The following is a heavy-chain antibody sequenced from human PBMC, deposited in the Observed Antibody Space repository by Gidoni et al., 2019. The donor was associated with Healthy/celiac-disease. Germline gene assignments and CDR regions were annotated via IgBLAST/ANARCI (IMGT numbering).Heavy chain of an antibody. D-gene: IGHD4-17*01. CDR2: ISYDGSNK. J-gene: IGHJ5*02. CDR3: ARAGTAVTTPLFGP. V-gene: IGHV3-30-3*01. CDR1: GFTFSSYA. Sequence: QVQLVESGGGGVQPGRSLRLSCAASGFTFSSYAMHWVRQAPGKGLEWVAVISYDGSNKYYADSVKGRFTISRDNSKNTLYLQMNSLRAEDTAVYYCARAGTAVTTPLFGPWGQGTLVTVSS.